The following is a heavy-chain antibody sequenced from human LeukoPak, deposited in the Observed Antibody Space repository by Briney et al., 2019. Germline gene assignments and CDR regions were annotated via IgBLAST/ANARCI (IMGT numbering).Heavy chain of an antibody. V-gene: IGHV3-30-3*01. CDR1: GFTFSSYA. J-gene: IGHJ5*02. CDR2: ISYDGSNK. Sequence: PGGSLRLSCAASGFTFSSYAMHWVRQAPGEGLEWVAVISYDGSNKYYADSVKGRFTISRDNSKNTLYLQMNSLRAEDTAVYYCARGFWFDPWGQGTLVTVSS. CDR3: ARGFWFDP.